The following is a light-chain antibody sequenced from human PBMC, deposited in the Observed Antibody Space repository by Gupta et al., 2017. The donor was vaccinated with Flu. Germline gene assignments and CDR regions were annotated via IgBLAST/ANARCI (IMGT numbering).Light chain of an antibody. CDR2: TNN. V-gene: IGLV1-44*01. Sequence: QSVLTQPPSASGTPGQRVTISCSGSSSNIGNNAVNWYQQLPGTAPKLLIYTNNQRPSGVPDRFSGSKSGTSASLAISGLQSDDEADYHCVAWDDSLNGWVFGGGTKLTVL. CDR3: VAWDDSLNGWV. J-gene: IGLJ3*02. CDR1: SSNIGNNA.